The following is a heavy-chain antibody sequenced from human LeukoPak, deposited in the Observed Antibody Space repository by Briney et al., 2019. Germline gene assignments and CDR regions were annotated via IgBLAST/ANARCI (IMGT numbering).Heavy chain of an antibody. J-gene: IGHJ3*02. Sequence: SETLSLTCTISGGSISSYYWSWIRQPPGKGLEWIGYIYYSGSTNYNPSLKSRVTISVDTSKNRFSLKPSSVTAADTAVYYCAREVGATADGAFDIWGQGTMVTVSS. CDR1: GGSISSYY. CDR2: IYYSGST. D-gene: IGHD1-26*01. V-gene: IGHV4-59*01. CDR3: AREVGATADGAFDI.